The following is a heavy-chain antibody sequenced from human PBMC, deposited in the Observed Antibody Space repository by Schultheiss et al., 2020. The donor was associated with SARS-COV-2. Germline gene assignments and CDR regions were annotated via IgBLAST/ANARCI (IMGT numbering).Heavy chain of an antibody. CDR2: IYPGDSDT. Sequence: GESLKISCKGSGYSFTSYWIGWVRQMPGKGLEWMGIIYPGDSDTRYSPSFQGQVTISADKSISTAYLQWSSLKASDTAMYYCARAPNYYDSSGPYGMDVWGQGTTVTVSS. J-gene: IGHJ6*02. V-gene: IGHV5-51*01. D-gene: IGHD3-22*01. CDR1: GYSFTSYW. CDR3: ARAPNYYDSSGPYGMDV.